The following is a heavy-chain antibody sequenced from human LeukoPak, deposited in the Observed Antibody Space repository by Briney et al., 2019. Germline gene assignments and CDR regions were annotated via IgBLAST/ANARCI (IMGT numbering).Heavy chain of an antibody. V-gene: IGHV4-59*01. CDR3: TRGEDYFDY. D-gene: IGHD1-26*01. CDR1: GGSISSYY. J-gene: IGHJ4*02. CDR2: VFYIGST. Sequence: PSETLSLTCTVSGGSISSYYWSWIRQPPGKGLEWIGNVFYIGSTRYNPSLKSRVTISVDTSKNQFSLKLSSVTAADTAVYYCTRGEDYFDYWGQGTLVTVSS.